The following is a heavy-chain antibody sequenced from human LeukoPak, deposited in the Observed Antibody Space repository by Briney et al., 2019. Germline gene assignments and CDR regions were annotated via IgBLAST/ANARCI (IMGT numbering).Heavy chain of an antibody. CDR2: IYHSGRT. Sequence: ASETLSLTCTVSGGSISRSAYYWSWIRQPPGKRLEWIGYIYHSGRTNYNPSLTSRVTMSVDTSKNQFSLKLTSVTAADTAVYYCVRHYCSTAICQTWDYWGQGTLLTVSS. CDR3: VRHYCSTAICQTWDY. V-gene: IGHV4-61*05. CDR1: GGSISRSAYY. D-gene: IGHD2-21*02. J-gene: IGHJ4*02.